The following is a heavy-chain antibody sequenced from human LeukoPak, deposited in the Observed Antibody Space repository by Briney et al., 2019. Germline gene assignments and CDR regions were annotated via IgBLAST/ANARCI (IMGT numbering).Heavy chain of an antibody. CDR2: IRNKANNYAT. V-gene: IGHV3-73*01. Sequence: GGSLRLSCAASGFTFSVSVMYWVRQASGKGLEWIGRIRNKANNYATAYAASVKGRFTISREDSKNTAYLQMNSLKTEDTAVYYCTYTSSSGVVYWGQGTLVTVSS. D-gene: IGHD6-6*01. CDR3: TYTSSSGVVY. J-gene: IGHJ4*02. CDR1: GFTFSVSV.